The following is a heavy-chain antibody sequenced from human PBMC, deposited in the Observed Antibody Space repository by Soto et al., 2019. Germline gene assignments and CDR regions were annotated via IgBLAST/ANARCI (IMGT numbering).Heavy chain of an antibody. D-gene: IGHD2-15*01. Sequence: QVQLQESGPGLVKPSQTLSLTCTVSGGSVSTGDFSWTWIRQPPGQRLEWIGDMYHSGSPYYTTSLGSRLTIYVDPSTRQRSQSLASVTAANTAGYYCARTRRKVVGHTPEDTYLDLWGRGALVSVSS. CDR1: GGSVSTGDFS. CDR2: MYHSGSP. V-gene: IGHV4-31*03. J-gene: IGHJ5*02. CDR3: ARTRRKVVGHTPEDTYLDL.